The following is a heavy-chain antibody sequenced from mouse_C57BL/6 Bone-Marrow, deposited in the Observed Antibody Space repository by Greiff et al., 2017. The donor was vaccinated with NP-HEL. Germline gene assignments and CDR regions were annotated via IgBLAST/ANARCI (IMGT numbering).Heavy chain of an antibody. V-gene: IGHV1-55*01. CDR3: ASFITTVVADY. CDR1: GYTFTSYW. J-gene: IGHJ2*01. D-gene: IGHD1-1*01. CDR2: IYPGSGST. Sequence: QVHVKQPGAELVKPGASVKMSCKASGYTFTSYWITWVKQRPGQGLEWIGDIYPGSGSTNYNEKFKSKATLTVDTSSSTAYMQLSSLTSEDSAVYYCASFITTVVADYWGQGTTLTVSS.